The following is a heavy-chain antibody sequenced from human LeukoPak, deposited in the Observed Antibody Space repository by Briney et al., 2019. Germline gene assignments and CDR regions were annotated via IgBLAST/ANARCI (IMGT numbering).Heavy chain of an antibody. CDR1: GGSISSYY. J-gene: IGHJ1*01. CDR3: AIAAAGLNEYFQH. CDR2: IYYSGST. D-gene: IGHD6-13*01. Sequence: PSETLSLTCTVSGGSISSYYWSWIRQPPGKGLEWIGYIYYSGSTNYNPSLKSRVTISVDTSKNQFSLKLSSVTAADTAVYYCAIAAAGLNEYFQHWGQGTLVTVSS. V-gene: IGHV4-59*12.